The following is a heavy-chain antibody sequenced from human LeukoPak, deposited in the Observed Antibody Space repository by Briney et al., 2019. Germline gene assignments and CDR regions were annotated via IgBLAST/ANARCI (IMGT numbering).Heavy chain of an antibody. Sequence: SETLSLTCTVSGGSISSYYWSWIRQPPGKGLEWIGYIYYSGSTNYNPSLKSRVTISVDTSKNQFSLKLSSVTAADTAVYYCARDCGVGATPVPWGMDVWGQGTTVTVSS. D-gene: IGHD1-26*01. CDR1: GGSISSYY. CDR3: ARDCGVGATPVPWGMDV. CDR2: IYYSGST. V-gene: IGHV4-59*01. J-gene: IGHJ6*02.